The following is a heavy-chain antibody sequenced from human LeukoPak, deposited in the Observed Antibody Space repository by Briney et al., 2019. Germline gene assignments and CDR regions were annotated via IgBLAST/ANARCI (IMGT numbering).Heavy chain of an antibody. Sequence: GGSLRLSCSVSGFTFSSYIMHWVRQVPGKGLEWVSTISGSGSYIYYADSVKGRFTVSRDNTNNSLSLQMNSLRAEDTAVYYCARGGYSSSWNWFDPWGQGTLVTVSS. D-gene: IGHD6-13*01. CDR3: ARGGYSSSWNWFDP. V-gene: IGHV3-21*01. CDR2: ISGSGSYI. J-gene: IGHJ5*02. CDR1: GFTFSSYI.